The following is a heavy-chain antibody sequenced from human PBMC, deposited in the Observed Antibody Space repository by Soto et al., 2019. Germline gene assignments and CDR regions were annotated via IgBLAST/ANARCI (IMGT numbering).Heavy chain of an antibody. V-gene: IGHV3-15*01. D-gene: IGHD3-10*01. J-gene: IGHJ4*02. Sequence: GGSLRLSCAASGFTFSNAWMSWVRQAPGKGLEWVGRIKSKTDGGTTDYAAPGKGRFTISRDDSKNTLYLQMNSLKTEDTAVYYCTTDRPTHPKWFGELLYESDYWGQGTLVTVSS. CDR1: GFTFSNAW. CDR2: IKSKTDGGTT. CDR3: TTDRPTHPKWFGELLYESDY.